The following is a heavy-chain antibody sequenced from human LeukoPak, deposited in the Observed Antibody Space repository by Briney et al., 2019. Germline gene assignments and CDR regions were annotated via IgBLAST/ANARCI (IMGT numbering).Heavy chain of an antibody. CDR2: ISAYNGNT. D-gene: IGHD2-21*02. J-gene: IGHJ4*02. CDR1: GYTFTSYG. Sequence: ASVKVSRKASGYTFTSYGNTLQRQAPAQGLEWEGWISAYNGNTNYAQKHQGKVTITTDTYTSTAYMELRSLRSDAVAVYDCARDPSLFGYCGGACYWYWGQGTLVTVSS. CDR3: ARDPSLFGYCGGACYWY. V-gene: IGHV1-18*03.